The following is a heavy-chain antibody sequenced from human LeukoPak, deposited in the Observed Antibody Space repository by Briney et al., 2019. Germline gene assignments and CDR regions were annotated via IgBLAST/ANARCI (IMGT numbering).Heavy chain of an antibody. CDR1: GGTFSSYA. Sequence: ASVKVSCKASGGTFSSYAISWVRQAPGQGLEWMGGIIPIFGTANYAQKFQGRVTITTDESTSTAYMELSSLRSEGTAVYYCARAYYPAYYYDSSGYYYAFDYWGQGTLVTVSS. J-gene: IGHJ4*02. D-gene: IGHD3-22*01. V-gene: IGHV1-69*05. CDR2: IIPIFGTA. CDR3: ARAYYPAYYYDSSGYYYAFDY.